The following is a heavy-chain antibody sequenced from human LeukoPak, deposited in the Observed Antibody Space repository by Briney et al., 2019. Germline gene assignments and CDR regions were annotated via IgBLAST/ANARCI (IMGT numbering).Heavy chain of an antibody. D-gene: IGHD2-2*01. CDR3: ARAKEGYCTSTRCPDYYYGMYV. V-gene: IGHV3-11*01. CDR1: GFIFSDYY. Sequence: PGGSLRLSCAASGFIFSDYYMTWIRRAPGKGLEWVSYITSRGSTTYYADSVKGRFTISRDNAKNSLYLRINSLRAEDTAVYYCARAKEGYCTSTRCPDYYYGMYVWGQGTTVTVSS. CDR2: ITSRGSTT. J-gene: IGHJ6*02.